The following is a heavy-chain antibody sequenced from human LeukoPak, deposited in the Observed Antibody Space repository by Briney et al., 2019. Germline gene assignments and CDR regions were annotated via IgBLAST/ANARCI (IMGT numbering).Heavy chain of an antibody. J-gene: IGHJ6*03. D-gene: IGHD2-2*01. V-gene: IGHV1-69*05. CDR1: GGTFSSYA. CDR3: ARGGRVVPAARGYYYMDV. Sequence: SVNVSCKASGGTFSSYAISWVRQAPGQGLEWMGGIIPIFGTANYAQKFQGRVTITTDESTSTAYMELSSLRSEDTAVYYCARGGRVVPAARGYYYMDVWGKGTTVTVSS. CDR2: IIPIFGTA.